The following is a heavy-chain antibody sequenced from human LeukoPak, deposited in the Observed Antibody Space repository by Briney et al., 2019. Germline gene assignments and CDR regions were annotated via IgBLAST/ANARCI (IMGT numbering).Heavy chain of an antibody. J-gene: IGHJ4*02. CDR2: INHSGST. Sequence: SETLSLTCAVYGGSFSGYYWSWIHQPPGKGLEWIGEINHSGSTNYNPSLKSRVTISVDTSKNQFSLKLTSVTAADTAVYYCARGRRSTSQTTVAYYFDYWGQGTLVTVSS. V-gene: IGHV4-34*01. CDR1: GGSFSGYY. D-gene: IGHD2-2*01. CDR3: ARGRRSTSQTTVAYYFDY.